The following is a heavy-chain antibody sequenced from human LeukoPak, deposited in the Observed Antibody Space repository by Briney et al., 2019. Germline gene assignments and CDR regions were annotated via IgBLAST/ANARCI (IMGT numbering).Heavy chain of an antibody. CDR2: IIPIFGTA. V-gene: IGHV1-69*13. CDR3: ARGSDPMLAPFYYYYMDV. CDR1: GGTFSSYA. Sequence: SVKASCKASGGTFSSYAISWVRQAPGQGLEWMGGIIPIFGTANYAQKLQGRVTITADESTNTAYMELSSLRSEDTAVYYCARGSDPMLAPFYYYYMDVWGKGTTVTVSS. J-gene: IGHJ6*03. D-gene: IGHD3-16*01.